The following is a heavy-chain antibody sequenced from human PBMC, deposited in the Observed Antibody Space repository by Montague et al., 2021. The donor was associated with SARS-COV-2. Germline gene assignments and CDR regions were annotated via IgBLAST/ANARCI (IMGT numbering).Heavy chain of an antibody. J-gene: IGHJ4*02. CDR2: IYNSGST. CDR1: GGSISSGSYY. D-gene: IGHD3-3*01. CDR3: ARADFWRGYLYFDY. V-gene: IGHV4-61*02. Sequence: TLSLTCTVSGGSISSGSYYWSWIRQPAGKGLEWIGRIYNSGSTNSNPSLKSRVTISVDTSKNQFALKLSSVTAADTAVYYCARADFWRGYLYFDYWGQGTLVTVSS.